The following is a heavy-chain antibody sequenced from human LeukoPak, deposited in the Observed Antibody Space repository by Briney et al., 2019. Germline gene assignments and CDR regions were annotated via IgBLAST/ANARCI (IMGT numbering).Heavy chain of an antibody. J-gene: IGHJ4*02. CDR2: IKEDGSQQ. CDR3: SRSLDY. CDR1: GFPFSGYW. V-gene: IGHV3-7*01. Sequence: PGGSLTLSCAASGFPFSGYWMDWVRQAPGKGMEWVANIKEDGSQQYYADYVKGRFTISRDNAKNSLYLQMNSLRVEDTAIYYCSRSLDYLGQGALVTVSS.